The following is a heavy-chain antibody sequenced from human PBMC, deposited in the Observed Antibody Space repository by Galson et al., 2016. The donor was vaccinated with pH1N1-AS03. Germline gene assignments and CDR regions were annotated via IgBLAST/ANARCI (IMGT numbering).Heavy chain of an antibody. D-gene: IGHD6-19*01. Sequence: ETLSLTCSVSGYSITTGHYWGWIRQPPGRGLEWIGSIYPAVSTDHNPSLKSRVALSVDTSKHQFSLTLSPVTAADTALYYCARSPRLISVAGTFPSRFDFWGPGNLVVVSS. CDR2: IYPAVST. CDR3: ARSPRLISVAGTFPSRFDF. J-gene: IGHJ4*02. V-gene: IGHV4-38-2*02. CDR1: GYSITTGHY.